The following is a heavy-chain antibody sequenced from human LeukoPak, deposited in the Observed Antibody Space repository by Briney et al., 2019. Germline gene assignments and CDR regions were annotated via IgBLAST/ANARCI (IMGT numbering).Heavy chain of an antibody. CDR3: ARGDYDILTGYYPFGY. D-gene: IGHD3-9*01. J-gene: IGHJ4*02. V-gene: IGHV1-18*04. CDR1: GYTFTSYG. CDR2: ISAYNGNT. Sequence: GASVKVSCKASGYTFTSYGTSWVRQAPGQGLEWMGWISAYNGNTNYAQKLQGRVTMTTDTSTSAAYMELRSLRSDDTAVYYCARGDYDILTGYYPFGYWGQGTLVTVSS.